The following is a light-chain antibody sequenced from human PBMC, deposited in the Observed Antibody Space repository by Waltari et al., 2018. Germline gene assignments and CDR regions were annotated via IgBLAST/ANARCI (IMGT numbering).Light chain of an antibody. J-gene: IGKJ2*01. CDR3: QQDYSYPHT. CDR1: QDIIND. V-gene: IGKV1-6*01. CDR2: EAS. Sequence: AVQMTQSPSSLSASVGDRVTITCRASQDIINDLGWFHQKPGKAPKLLIYEASILPSGVPSRFSGSGSGTYFTLTISSLEPDDSATYYCQQDYSYPHTFGQGTKLEI.